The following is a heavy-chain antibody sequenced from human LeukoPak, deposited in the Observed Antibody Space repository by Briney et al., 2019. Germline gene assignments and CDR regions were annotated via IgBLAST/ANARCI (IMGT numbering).Heavy chain of an antibody. J-gene: IGHJ3*01. D-gene: IGHD2-15*01. V-gene: IGHV3-64*01. Sequence: GGSLRLSCTASGFTFSTYATHWVRQAPGKGLEYVSGISGNGRSTFYGSSVKGRFTVSRDNSKDTLYLQMGSLRVEDMAVYYCTRDIGRLRGDAFDFWGQGTMVTVSS. CDR3: TRDIGRLRGDAFDF. CDR2: ISGNGRST. CDR1: GFTFSTYA.